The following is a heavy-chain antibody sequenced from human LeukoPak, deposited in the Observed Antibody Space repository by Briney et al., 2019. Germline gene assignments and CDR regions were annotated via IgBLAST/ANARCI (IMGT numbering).Heavy chain of an antibody. CDR2: IKSKTDGGTT. CDR1: GFTFTNAW. J-gene: IGHJ4*02. V-gene: IGHV3-15*01. D-gene: IGHD7-27*01. CDR3: TTGNWGSFSF. Sequence: GGSLRLSCVASGFTFTNAWMNWVRQAPGKGLEWVGRIKSKTDGGTTDYVAPVKGRFTISRDDSKHTLYLQLNSLKTEDTAVYYCTTGNWGSFSFWGQGTLVTVPS.